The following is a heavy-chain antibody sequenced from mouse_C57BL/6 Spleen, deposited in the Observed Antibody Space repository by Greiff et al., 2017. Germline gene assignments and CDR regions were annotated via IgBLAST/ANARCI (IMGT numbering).Heavy chain of an antibody. CDR2: IYPGGGYT. V-gene: IGHV1-63*01. D-gene: IGHD1-1*01. Sequence: VQLQESGAELVRPGTSVKMSCKASGYTFTNYWIGWAKQRPGHGLEWIGDIYPGGGYTNYNEKFKGKATLTADTSSSTAYMQLSSLTSEDSAIYYCAREGGGRRELDYWGQGTTLTVSS. J-gene: IGHJ2*01. CDR3: AREGGGRRELDY. CDR1: GYTFTNYW.